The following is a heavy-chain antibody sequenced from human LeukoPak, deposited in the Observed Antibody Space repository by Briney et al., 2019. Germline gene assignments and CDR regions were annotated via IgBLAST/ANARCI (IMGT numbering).Heavy chain of an antibody. J-gene: IGHJ4*02. CDR3: AREVATIGYYFDY. Sequence: SETLSLTCTVSGGSVSSSSYYWGWIRQPPGKGLEWIGNIYYSGSTYYTPSLKSRVTISVDTSKNQFSLNLNSVTAADTAVYYCAREVATIGYYFDYWGQGTLVTVSS. CDR2: IYYSGST. V-gene: IGHV4-39*07. D-gene: IGHD5-12*01. CDR1: GGSVSSSSYY.